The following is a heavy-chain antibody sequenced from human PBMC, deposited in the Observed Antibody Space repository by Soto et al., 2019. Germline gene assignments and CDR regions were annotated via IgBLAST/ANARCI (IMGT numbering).Heavy chain of an antibody. V-gene: IGHV1-69*05. Sequence: GASVKVSCKASGGTFSSYAISWVRQAPGQGLEWMGGIIPIFGTANYAQKFQDRVTITRDTSASTAYMELSSLRSEDTAVYYCARDPDPPYGDFDYWGQGTLVTVSS. D-gene: IGHD4-17*01. CDR2: IIPIFGTA. J-gene: IGHJ4*02. CDR3: ARDPDPPYGDFDY. CDR1: GGTFSSYA.